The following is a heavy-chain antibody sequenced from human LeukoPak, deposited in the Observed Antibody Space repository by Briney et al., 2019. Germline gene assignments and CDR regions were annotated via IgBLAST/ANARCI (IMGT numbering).Heavy chain of an antibody. CDR2: IYYSGST. CDR1: GGSISSSSFY. D-gene: IGHD3-3*01. V-gene: IGHV4-39*02. Sequence: SETLSLTCTVSGGSISSSSFYWGWIRQPPGEGLEWIGSIYYSGSTYYNPSLKSRVTISVDTSKNQFSLKLTSVTAADTAVYYCASEHYEFWSGYLTPPSNYWGQGTLVTVSS. CDR3: ASEHYEFWSGYLTPPSNY. J-gene: IGHJ4*02.